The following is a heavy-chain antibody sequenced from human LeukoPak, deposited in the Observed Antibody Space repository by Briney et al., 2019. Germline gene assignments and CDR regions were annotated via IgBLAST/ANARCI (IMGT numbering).Heavy chain of an antibody. Sequence: ASVKVSCKASGYTFTSYGISWVRQAPGQGLEWMGWISAYNGNTNYAQKLQGRVTMTTDTSTSIAYMELRSLRSDDTAVYYCATDQELQEYFQHWGQGTLVTVSS. CDR3: ATDQELQEYFQH. D-gene: IGHD1-26*01. CDR1: GYTFTSYG. CDR2: ISAYNGNT. J-gene: IGHJ1*01. V-gene: IGHV1-18*01.